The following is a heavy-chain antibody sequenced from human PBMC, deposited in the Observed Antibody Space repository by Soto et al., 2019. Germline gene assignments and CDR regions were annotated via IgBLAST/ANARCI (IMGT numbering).Heavy chain of an antibody. J-gene: IGHJ3*02. V-gene: IGHV4-39*01. CDR3: ARRIIGGYRYVDI. D-gene: IGHD5-18*01. CDR1: GGTIISSRSD. CDR2: ISYSGST. Sequence: ETLCLTCTDSGGTIISSRSDWGCLRHPPGKGQEWIGSISYSGSTYYNPSLEMRDKISADTSKNASSLKLRNMTAADTAVYYCARRIIGGYRYVDIWGQGTMVTVSS.